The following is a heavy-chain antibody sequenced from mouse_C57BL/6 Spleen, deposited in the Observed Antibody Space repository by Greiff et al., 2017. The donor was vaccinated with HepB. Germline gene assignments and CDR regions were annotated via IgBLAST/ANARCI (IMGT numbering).Heavy chain of an antibody. D-gene: IGHD1-1*01. Sequence: QVQLQQPGAELVKPGASVKMSCKASGYTFTSYWITWVKQRPGQGLEWIGDIYPGSGSTNYNEKFKSKATLTVDTSSSTAYMQLSSLTSEDSAVYYCASGDYYGSSPWFAYWGQGTLVTVSA. V-gene: IGHV1-55*01. CDR2: IYPGSGST. CDR3: ASGDYYGSSPWFAY. CDR1: GYTFTSYW. J-gene: IGHJ3*01.